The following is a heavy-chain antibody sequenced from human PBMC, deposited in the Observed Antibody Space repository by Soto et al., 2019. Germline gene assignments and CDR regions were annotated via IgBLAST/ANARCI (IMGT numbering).Heavy chain of an antibody. Sequence: ASVKVSCKASGGTFSSYAISWVRQAPGQGLEWMGGIIPIFGTANYAQKFQGRVTITADESTSTAYMELSSLRSEDTAMYYCARDIVVVPAPGYYYYGMDVWGQGTTVTVSS. D-gene: IGHD2-2*01. CDR3: ARDIVVVPAPGYYYYGMDV. CDR2: IIPIFGTA. J-gene: IGHJ6*02. CDR1: GGTFSSYA. V-gene: IGHV1-69*13.